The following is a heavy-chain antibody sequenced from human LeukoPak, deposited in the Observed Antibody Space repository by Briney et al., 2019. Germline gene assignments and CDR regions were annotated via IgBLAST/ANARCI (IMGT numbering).Heavy chain of an antibody. CDR1: GYTFINYA. Sequence: GASVKVSCKASGYTFINYAINWGRQAPGQRPEWMGWINAGNGNTKYSQKFQGRVTITRDTSASTAYMELSSLRSEDTAVYYCARPKYYDFWSGYPHWFDPWGQGTLVTVSS. V-gene: IGHV1-3*01. CDR3: ARPKYYDFWSGYPHWFDP. J-gene: IGHJ5*02. CDR2: INAGNGNT. D-gene: IGHD3-3*01.